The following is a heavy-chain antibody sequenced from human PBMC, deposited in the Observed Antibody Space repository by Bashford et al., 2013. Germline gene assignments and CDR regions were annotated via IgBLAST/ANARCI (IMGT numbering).Heavy chain of an antibody. V-gene: IGHV5-10-1*01. J-gene: IGHJ3*02. CDR3: ARPHVEYSYGYNAFDI. Sequence: WVRQMPGKGLEWMGRIDPRDSYINYSPAFQGHVTISADKSTSTVYLQWSSLKASDTAMYYCARPHVEYSYGYNAFDIWGQGTMVTVSS. CDR2: IDPRDSYI. D-gene: IGHD5-18*01.